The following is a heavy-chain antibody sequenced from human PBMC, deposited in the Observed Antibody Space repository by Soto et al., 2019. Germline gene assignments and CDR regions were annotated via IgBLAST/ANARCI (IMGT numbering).Heavy chain of an antibody. CDR2: ISAYNGHT. CDR3: ARSLSGYITHFDY. J-gene: IGHJ4*02. CDR1: GYTFTSYG. V-gene: IGHV1-18*01. Sequence: QVQLVQSGAEVKKPGASVKVSCKASGYTFTSYGISWVRQAPGQGFKWMGWISAYNGHTNYAQKLQGRVTXTXDXXTSTAYMELRSLRSDDTAVYYCARSLSGYITHFDYWGQGTLVTVSS. D-gene: IGHD3-22*01.